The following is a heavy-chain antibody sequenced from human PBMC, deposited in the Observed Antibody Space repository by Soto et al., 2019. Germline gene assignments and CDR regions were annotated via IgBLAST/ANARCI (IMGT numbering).Heavy chain of an antibody. CDR3: ARDPNLGLTYHYYRMDV. V-gene: IGHV1-46*01. J-gene: IGHJ6*02. CDR1: GYTFTSYY. Sequence: ASVKVSCKASGYTFTSYYIHWVRQALGQGLEWMGIINPNTGSTSHAQSFRGRVTVTRDTSTNTAYMELTGLTSEDTAVYYCARDPNLGLTYHYYRMDVWGQGTTVTVSS. CDR2: INPNTGST.